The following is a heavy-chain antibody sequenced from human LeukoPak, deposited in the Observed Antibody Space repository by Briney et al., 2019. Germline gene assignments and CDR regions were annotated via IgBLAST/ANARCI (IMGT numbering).Heavy chain of an antibody. CDR1: GFTFSGSA. V-gene: IGHV3-73*01. CDR3: VREDTPATANY. Sequence: GGSLKLSCVVSGFTFSGSAVHWVRQASGKGLEWVGRIRSKANNYATAYAASVKGRFTISRDDSKNTAYLQMNSLKTEDTAVYYCVREDTPATANYWGQGTLVTISS. CDR2: IRSKANNYAT. J-gene: IGHJ4*02. D-gene: IGHD2-21*02.